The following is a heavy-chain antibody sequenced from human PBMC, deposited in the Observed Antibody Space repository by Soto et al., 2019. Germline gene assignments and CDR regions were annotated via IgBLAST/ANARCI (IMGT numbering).Heavy chain of an antibody. Sequence: PGGSLRLSCAASGFTFSSYAMSWVRQAPGKGLEWVSAISGSGGSTYYADSVKGRFTISRDNSKNTLYPQMNSLRAEDTAVYYCAKDRVAARQPDAFDIWGQGTMVTVSS. CDR3: AKDRVAARQPDAFDI. V-gene: IGHV3-23*01. CDR1: GFTFSSYA. D-gene: IGHD6-6*01. CDR2: ISGSGGST. J-gene: IGHJ3*02.